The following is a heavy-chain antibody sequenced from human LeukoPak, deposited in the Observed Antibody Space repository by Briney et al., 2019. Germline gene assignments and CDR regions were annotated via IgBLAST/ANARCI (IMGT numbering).Heavy chain of an antibody. Sequence: SVKVSCKASGGTSNSHAISWVRQAPGQGLEWMGRIFPNLGTTNRAQNFQDRVTLTADKSTNTAYMELTSLTSDDTAVYYCATTNDGGGYQWGDFFDFWGQGTLVTVSS. CDR2: IFPNLGTT. CDR1: GGTSNSHA. V-gene: IGHV1-69*04. D-gene: IGHD3-22*01. CDR3: ATTNDGGGYQWGDFFDF. J-gene: IGHJ4*02.